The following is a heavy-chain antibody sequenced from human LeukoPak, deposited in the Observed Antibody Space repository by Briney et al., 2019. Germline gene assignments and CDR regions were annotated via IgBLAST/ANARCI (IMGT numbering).Heavy chain of an antibody. J-gene: IGHJ4*02. V-gene: IGHV4-4*07. CDR3: GRQGYTASYYFLDY. CDR2: IYNWRTT. Sequence: PSETLSLTCTVSNGSINSYYWGWVRQPAGKGLEWIERIYNWRTTNYSPSLKSRLSMSLDTSKNQFYLTLRSVTAADTAVYYCGRQGYTASYYFLDYWSQGSPVTVSS. CDR1: NGSINSYY. D-gene: IGHD1-26*01.